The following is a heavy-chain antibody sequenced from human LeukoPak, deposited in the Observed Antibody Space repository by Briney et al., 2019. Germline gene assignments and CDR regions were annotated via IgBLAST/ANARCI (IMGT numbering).Heavy chain of an antibody. Sequence: SVKVSCKASGGTFSSYAISWVRQAPGQGLEWMGGIIPIFGTANYAQKFQGRVTITADESTSTAYMELSSLRSEDTAVYYCARGDKYSYGPGDWGQGTLVTVSS. CDR3: ARGDKYSYGPGD. V-gene: IGHV1-69*01. D-gene: IGHD5-18*01. CDR2: IIPIFGTA. CDR1: GGTFSSYA. J-gene: IGHJ4*02.